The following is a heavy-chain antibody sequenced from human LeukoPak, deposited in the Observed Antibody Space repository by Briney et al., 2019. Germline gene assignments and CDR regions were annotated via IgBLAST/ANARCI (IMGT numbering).Heavy chain of an antibody. J-gene: IGHJ4*02. CDR1: GFSFSSYA. Sequence: GGSLRLSCAASGFSFSSYAMHWVRQAPGKGLEYVSAISDDGSGTYYADTVKGRFTISRDNSKNTLYLQMGSLRADDMAVYFCAGRRCSSTCCSQFDYWGQGTLVTVSS. V-gene: IGHV3-64*02. D-gene: IGHD2-2*01. CDR3: AGRRCSSTCCSQFDY. CDR2: ISDDGSGT.